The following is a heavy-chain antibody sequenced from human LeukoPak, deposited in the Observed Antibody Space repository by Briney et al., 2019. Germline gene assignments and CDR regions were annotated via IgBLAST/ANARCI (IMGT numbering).Heavy chain of an antibody. CDR2: IFYSGNT. J-gene: IGHJ6*04. D-gene: IGHD6-13*01. Sequence: SETLSLTCTVSGGSISSTSYYWGWIRQPPGTGLEWIGSIFYSGNTHYNLSLKSRVTISVDTSKKQFSLNLSSVTAADTAVYYCAREAAAGKRMDVWGKGTTVTVSS. CDR3: AREAAAGKRMDV. V-gene: IGHV4-39*02. CDR1: GGSISSTSYY.